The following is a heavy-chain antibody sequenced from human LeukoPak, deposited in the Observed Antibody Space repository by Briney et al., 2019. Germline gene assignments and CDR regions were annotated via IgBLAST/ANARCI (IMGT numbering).Heavy chain of an antibody. CDR1: GFTFSSYE. V-gene: IGHV3-48*03. Sequence: QPGGSLRLSCAASGFTFSSYEMNWLRQAPGKGLEWVSYISSSGSTIYYADSVKGRFTISRDNAKNSLYLQMNSLRAEDTAVYYCARKSSGLSPDYDYWGQGTLVTVSS. J-gene: IGHJ4*02. D-gene: IGHD6-19*01. CDR3: ARKSSGLSPDYDY. CDR2: ISSSGSTI.